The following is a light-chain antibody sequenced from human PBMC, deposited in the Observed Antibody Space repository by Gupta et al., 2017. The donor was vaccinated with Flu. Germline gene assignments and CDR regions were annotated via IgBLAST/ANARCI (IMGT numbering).Light chain of an antibody. J-gene: IGLJ2*01. CDR1: SSDVGGYNY. CDR2: EVS. Sequence: QSALTQPASVSGSPGRSIPTACTGTSSDVGGYNYVSWYQQHPGKAPKLMIYEVSNRPSGVSNRFSGSKSGNSASLTISGLQAEDEADYYCSSYTSSSTPCVFGGGTKLTVL. V-gene: IGLV2-14*01. CDR3: SSYTSSSTPCV.